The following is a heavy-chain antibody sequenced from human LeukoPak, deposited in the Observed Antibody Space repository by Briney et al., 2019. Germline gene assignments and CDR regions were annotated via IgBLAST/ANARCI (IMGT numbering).Heavy chain of an antibody. J-gene: IGHJ3*02. CDR3: ARTNAFDI. V-gene: IGHV4-59*08. CDR1: AGSISNYH. CDR2: IFYSGST. Sequence: PSETLSLTCTVAAGSISNYHWSWIPQPPGKGLEWIGCIFYSGSTYYNPSLKSRVTISVDTSKNQSSLRLSSVTAADTAVYYCARTNAFDIWGQGTMVTVSS.